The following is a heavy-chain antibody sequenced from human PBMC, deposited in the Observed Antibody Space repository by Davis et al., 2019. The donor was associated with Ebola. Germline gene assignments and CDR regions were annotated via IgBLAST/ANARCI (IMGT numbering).Heavy chain of an antibody. CDR3: ARMAGAKLSTIFGVALY. J-gene: IGHJ4*02. Sequence: SETLSLTCAVYGGSLSGYYWSWIRQPPGKGLEWIGQITPSGRTNYNPSLKGRVTMSGDTSKNQFSLDLTSMTAADTALYYCARMAGAKLSTIFGVALYWGQGTLVTVSS. V-gene: IGHV4-34*01. D-gene: IGHD3-3*01. CDR1: GGSLSGYY. CDR2: ITPSGRT.